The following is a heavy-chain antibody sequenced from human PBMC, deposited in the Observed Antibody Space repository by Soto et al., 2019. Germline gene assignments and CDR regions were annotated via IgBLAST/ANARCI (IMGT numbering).Heavy chain of an antibody. V-gene: IGHV3-33*01. CDR3: ARDWWEEPAGKETVSQFDY. D-gene: IGHD6-13*01. Sequence: QVHLVESGGGVVQPGRSLTLSCTASGFAFSNYGIHWVRQAPGRGLAWVAVIWSDGTKKFYAGSVRGRFTIYRDNSKNAIYLQMNSLRAEDTAVYYCARDWWEEPAGKETVSQFDYWGQGTLVTVSS. CDR1: GFAFSNYG. J-gene: IGHJ4*02. CDR2: IWSDGTKK.